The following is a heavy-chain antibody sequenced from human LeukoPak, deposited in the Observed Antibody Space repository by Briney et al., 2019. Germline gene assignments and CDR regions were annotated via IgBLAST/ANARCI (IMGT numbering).Heavy chain of an antibody. CDR3: ARGRVVGAYLPAY. V-gene: IGHV1-8*01. CDR1: GYTFTSYD. CDR2: MNPNSGNT. D-gene: IGHD1-26*01. J-gene: IGHJ4*02. Sequence: ASVNVSCKASGYTFTSYDINWVRQATGQGLEWMGCMNPNSGNTGYAQKFQGIVTMTRNTSISTASMELSSLRPEDTAVYYCARGRVVGAYLPAYWGQGTLVTVSS.